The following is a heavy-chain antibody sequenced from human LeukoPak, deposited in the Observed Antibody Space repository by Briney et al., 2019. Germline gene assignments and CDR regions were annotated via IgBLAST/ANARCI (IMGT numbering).Heavy chain of an antibody. CDR2: ISSSSIYI. Sequence: PGGSLRLSCAASGFTFSSYTMNWVRQAPGKGLEWVSSISSSSIYIYYADSVKGRFTISRDNAKNSLYLQMNSLRAEDTAVYYCAELGITMIGGVWGKGTTVTISS. CDR3: AELGITMIGGV. V-gene: IGHV3-21*01. CDR1: GFTFSSYT. D-gene: IGHD3-10*02. J-gene: IGHJ6*04.